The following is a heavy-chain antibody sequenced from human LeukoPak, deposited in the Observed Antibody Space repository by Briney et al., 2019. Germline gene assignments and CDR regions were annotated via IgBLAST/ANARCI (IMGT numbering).Heavy chain of an antibody. CDR2: ISSSSYI. CDR1: GFTFSSYS. J-gene: IGHJ4*02. D-gene: IGHD6-13*01. CDR3: ARDLEGSSWYYGY. Sequence: GGSLRLYCAASGFTFSSYSMNWVRQAPGKGLEWVSSISSSSYIYYADSVKGRFTISRDNAKNSLYLQMNSLRAEDTAVYYCARDLEGSSWYYGYWGQGTLVTVSS. V-gene: IGHV3-21*01.